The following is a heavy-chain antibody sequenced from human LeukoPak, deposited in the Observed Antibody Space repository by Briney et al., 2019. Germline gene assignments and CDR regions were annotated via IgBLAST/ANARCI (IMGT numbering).Heavy chain of an antibody. CDR3: AKEYCSGGSCYPDFDY. V-gene: IGHV3-30*04. CDR2: ISYDGSNK. D-gene: IGHD2-15*01. J-gene: IGHJ4*02. Sequence: LSGGSLRLSCAASGITFSSYAMHWVRQAPGKGLEWVAVISYDGSNKYYADSVKGRFTISRDNSKNTLYLQMNSLRAEDTAVYYCAKEYCSGGSCYPDFDYWGQGTLVTVSS. CDR1: GITFSSYA.